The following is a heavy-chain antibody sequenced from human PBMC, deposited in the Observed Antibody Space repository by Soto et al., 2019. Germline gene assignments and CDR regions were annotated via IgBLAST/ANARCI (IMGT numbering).Heavy chain of an antibody. CDR2: IYYSGST. J-gene: IGHJ4*02. CDR1: GGSISSYY. CDR3: ARGANYYYDSSGYYFDY. Sequence: PSETLSLTCTVSGGSISSYYWSWIRQPPGKGLEWIGYIYYSGSTNYNPSLKSRVTISVDTSKNQFSLKLSSVTAADTAVYYCARGANYYYDSSGYYFDYWGQGTLVTVSS. V-gene: IGHV4-59*01. D-gene: IGHD3-22*01.